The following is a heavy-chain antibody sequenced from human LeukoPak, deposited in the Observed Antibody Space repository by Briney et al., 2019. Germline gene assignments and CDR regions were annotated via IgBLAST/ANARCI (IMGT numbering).Heavy chain of an antibody. V-gene: IGHV3-23*01. CDR2: VSGSGAIA. CDR3: TRDQTPYY. J-gene: IGHJ4*02. CDR1: GFTFSSYG. Sequence: QSGGSLRLSCAASGFTFSSYGMSWVRQAPGKGLEWVSAVSGSGAIAYYTDSVKGRFTISRDNSKNTLYLQMNSLKTEDTAVYYCTRDQTPYYWGQGTLVTVSS.